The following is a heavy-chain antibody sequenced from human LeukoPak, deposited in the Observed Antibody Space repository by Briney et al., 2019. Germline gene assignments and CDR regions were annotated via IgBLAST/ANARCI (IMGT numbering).Heavy chain of an antibody. CDR2: IKQDGSEK. V-gene: IGHV3-7*01. CDR1: GFTVSSNY. CDR3: ARRRGSYSFDY. D-gene: IGHD1-26*01. Sequence: GGSLRLSCAASGFTVSSNYVSWVRQAPGKGLEWVANIKQDGSEKYYVDSVKGRFTISRDNAKNSLYLQMNSLRAEDTAVYYCARRRGSYSFDYWGQGTLVTVSS. J-gene: IGHJ4*02.